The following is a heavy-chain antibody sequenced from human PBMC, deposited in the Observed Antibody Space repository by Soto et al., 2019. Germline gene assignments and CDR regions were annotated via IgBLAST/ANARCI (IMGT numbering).Heavy chain of an antibody. D-gene: IGHD2-21*01. V-gene: IGHV3-30-3*01. Sequence: QVQLVESGGGVVQPGRSLRLSCAAFGFTFSGYAMHWVRQAPGKGLEWVTTISYDGNTNYDADSVKDRFTISRDNSKNTLYLQMNTLRPEDTAVYYCARGYCGGLGCVGFYGMDVWGRGTTVTVTS. CDR2: ISYDGNTN. CDR3: ARGYCGGLGCVGFYGMDV. CDR1: GFTFSGYA. J-gene: IGHJ6*02.